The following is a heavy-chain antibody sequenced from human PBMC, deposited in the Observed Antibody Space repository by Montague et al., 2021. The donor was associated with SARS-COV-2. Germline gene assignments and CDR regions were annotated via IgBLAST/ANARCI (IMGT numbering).Heavy chain of an antibody. J-gene: IGHJ4*02. CDR2: N. V-gene: IGHV6-1*01. D-gene: IGHD1-26*01. Sequence: NDYAVSVKSRITINPDTSKNQISLQLNFVTPEDTAVYYCARTSASSDYWGQGTLVTVSS. CDR3: ARTSASSDY.